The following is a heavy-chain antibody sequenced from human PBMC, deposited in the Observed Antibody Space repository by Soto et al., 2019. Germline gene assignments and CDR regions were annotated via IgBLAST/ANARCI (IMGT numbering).Heavy chain of an antibody. Sequence: QVQLQQWGAGLLKPSETLSLTCAVYGGSFSGYYWSWIRQPPGKGLEWIGEINHSGSTNYNPSLKSRVTISVDTSKNQFSLKLSSVTAADTAVYYCAREGRYDSSGYGDYWGQGTLVTVSS. V-gene: IGHV4-34*01. CDR2: INHSGST. D-gene: IGHD3-22*01. J-gene: IGHJ4*02. CDR1: GGSFSGYY. CDR3: AREGRYDSSGYGDY.